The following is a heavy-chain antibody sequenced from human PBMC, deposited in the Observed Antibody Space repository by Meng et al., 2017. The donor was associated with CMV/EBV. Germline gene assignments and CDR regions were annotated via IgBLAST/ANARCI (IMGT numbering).Heavy chain of an antibody. J-gene: IGHJ4*02. CDR3: AHHSYSSSFVPSHDY. Sequence: GGSLRLSCAASGFTFSSYAMHWVRQAPGKGLEWVAVISYDGSNKYYADSVKGRFTISRDNSKNTLYLQMNSLRAEDTAVYYCAHHSYSSSFVPSHDYWGQGTLVTVSS. CDR1: GFTFSSYA. D-gene: IGHD6-13*01. V-gene: IGHV3-30*04. CDR2: ISYDGSNK.